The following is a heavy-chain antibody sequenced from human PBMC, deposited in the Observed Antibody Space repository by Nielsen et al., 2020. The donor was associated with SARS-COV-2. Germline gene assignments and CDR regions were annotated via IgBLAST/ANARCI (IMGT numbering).Heavy chain of an antibody. Sequence: GGSLRLSCAASGFTFSNYAMDWVRPAPGKGLEWVAIISYDGANEYYAGSVKGRFTISRDNSKNTLYLQMNSLRTEDTAVYYCASPAQGSSGTYYYYGLDVWGQGTTVTVSS. D-gene: IGHD1-26*01. CDR3: ASPAQGSSGTYYYYGLDV. CDR2: ISYDGANE. V-gene: IGHV3-30-3*01. J-gene: IGHJ6*02. CDR1: GFTFSNYA.